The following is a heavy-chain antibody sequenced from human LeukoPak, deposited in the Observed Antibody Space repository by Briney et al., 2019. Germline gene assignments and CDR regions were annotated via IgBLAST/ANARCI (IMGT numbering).Heavy chain of an antibody. D-gene: IGHD3-10*01. CDR3: ARDRRGRGWFDP. Sequence: SGGSLRLSCAASGFTFSSYAMHWVRQAPGKGLEWVAVISYDGSNKYYADSVKGRFTISRDNSKNTLYLQMNSLRAEDTAEYYCARDRRGRGWFDPWGQGTLVTVSS. J-gene: IGHJ5*02. CDR1: GFTFSSYA. V-gene: IGHV3-30*04. CDR2: ISYDGSNK.